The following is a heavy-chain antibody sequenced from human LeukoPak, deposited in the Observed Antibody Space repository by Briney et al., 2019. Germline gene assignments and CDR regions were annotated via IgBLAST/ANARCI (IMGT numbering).Heavy chain of an antibody. CDR2: IIPIFGTA. CDR1: GGTFSSYA. J-gene: IGHJ4*02. D-gene: IGHD3-22*01. V-gene: IGHV1-69*06. CDR3: ARAYYDSSGYYFPVPYYFDY. Sequence: SVKVSCKASGGTFSSYAISWVRQAPGQGLEWMGGIIPIFGTANYAQKFQGRVTITADKSTSTAYMELRSLRSEDTAVYYCARAYYDSSGYYFPVPYYFDYWGQGTLVTVSS.